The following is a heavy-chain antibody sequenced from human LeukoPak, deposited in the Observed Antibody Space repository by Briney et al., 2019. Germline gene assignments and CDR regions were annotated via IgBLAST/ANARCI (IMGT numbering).Heavy chain of an antibody. CDR1: GFTVSSNY. Sequence: GGSLRLSCAASGFTVSSNYMSWVRQAPGKGLEWVSVIYSGGSTYYADSVKGRFTISRDNSKNTLYLQMNSLRAEDTAVYYCARGRMVRGVIISNGYNWFDPWGQGTLVTVSS. CDR3: ARGRMVRGVIISNGYNWFDP. J-gene: IGHJ5*02. D-gene: IGHD3-10*01. CDR2: IYSGGST. V-gene: IGHV3-53*01.